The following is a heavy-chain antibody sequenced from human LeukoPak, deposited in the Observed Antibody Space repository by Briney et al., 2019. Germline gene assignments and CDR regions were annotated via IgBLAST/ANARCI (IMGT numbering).Heavy chain of an antibody. D-gene: IGHD6-13*01. CDR3: ARLSIAAAGREGALQH. V-gene: IGHV4-61*02. J-gene: IGHJ1*01. CDR2: VYISGTP. Sequence: PSETLSLTCTVSGASISSGNYYWSWIRQPAGKGLEWIGRVYISGTPTYNPSLKGRVSMSVDTSKNQFSLKLSSVTAADTAVYYCARLSIAAAGREGALQHWGQGTLVTVSS. CDR1: GASISSGNYY.